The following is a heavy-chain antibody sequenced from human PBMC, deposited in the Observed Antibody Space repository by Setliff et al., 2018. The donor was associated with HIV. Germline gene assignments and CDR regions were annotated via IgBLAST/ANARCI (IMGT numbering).Heavy chain of an antibody. Sequence: GGSLRLSCAASGFSFSTYWMHWVRQAPGKGLVWVSRINVDGSTTTYADSVKGRFTISRDNAKNTLYLQMNSLRAEDTAVYYCARGGDSSGFSLFWGQGTLVTV. J-gene: IGHJ4*02. CDR1: GFSFSTYW. D-gene: IGHD6-19*01. CDR2: INVDGSTT. CDR3: ARGGDSSGFSLF. V-gene: IGHV3-74*01.